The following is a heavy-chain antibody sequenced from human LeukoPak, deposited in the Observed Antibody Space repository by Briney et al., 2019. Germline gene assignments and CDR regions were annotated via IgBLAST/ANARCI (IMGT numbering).Heavy chain of an antibody. CDR1: GFTFTSYY. CDR2: ISGDGSNT. D-gene: IGHD1-7*01. CDR3: ARVGGGTTSLDYFDY. V-gene: IGHV3-74*01. Sequence: PGGSLRLSCAASGFTFTSYYMHWVRQAPGKGLVWVSRISGDGSNTIYADSVKGRFTISRDNAKNSLYLQMNSLRAEDTAVYYCARVGGGTTSLDYFDYWGQGTLVTVSS. J-gene: IGHJ4*02.